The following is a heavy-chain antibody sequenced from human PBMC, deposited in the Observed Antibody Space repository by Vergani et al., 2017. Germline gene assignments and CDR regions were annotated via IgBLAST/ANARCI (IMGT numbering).Heavy chain of an antibody. CDR2: INHSGST. CDR1: GGSFSGYY. J-gene: IGHJ6*02. Sequence: QVQLQQWGAGLLKPSETLSLTCAVYGGSFSGYYWSWIRQPPGKGLEWIGEINHSGSTNYNPSLKSRVTISVDTSKNQFSLKLSSVTAADTAVYYCARNRRFYCSRTSCHTLGYYYYGMDVWGQGTTVTVSS. D-gene: IGHD2-2*02. CDR3: ARNRRFYCSRTSCHTLGYYYYGMDV. V-gene: IGHV4-34*01.